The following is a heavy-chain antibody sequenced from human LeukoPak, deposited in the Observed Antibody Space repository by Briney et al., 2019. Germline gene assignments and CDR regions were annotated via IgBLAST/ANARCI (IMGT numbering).Heavy chain of an antibody. Sequence: GGSLRLTCAASVFTFSSYAMHWVRQAPAKGLEWVAVISYDGSNKYYADSVKGRFTISRDNSKNTLYLQMNSLRAEDTAVYYCARDYSPAAFDIWGQGTMVTVSS. V-gene: IGHV3-30*04. CDR1: VFTFSSYA. D-gene: IGHD1-26*01. CDR2: ISYDGSNK. J-gene: IGHJ3*02. CDR3: ARDYSPAAFDI.